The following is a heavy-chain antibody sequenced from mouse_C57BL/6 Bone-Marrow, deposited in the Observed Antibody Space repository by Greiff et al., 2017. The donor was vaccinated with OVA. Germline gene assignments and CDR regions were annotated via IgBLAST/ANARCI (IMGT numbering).Heavy chain of an antibody. V-gene: IGHV1-50*01. CDR2: IDPSDSYT. Sequence: QVQLQQPGAELVKPGASVKLSCKASGYTFTSYWMQWVKQRPGQGLEWIGEIDPSDSYTNYNQKFKGKGTLTVDTSSSTAYMQLSSLTSEDSAVYYCARDGTFYFDYWGQGTTLTVSS. D-gene: IGHD4-1*01. CDR3: ARDGTFYFDY. CDR1: GYTFTSYW. J-gene: IGHJ2*01.